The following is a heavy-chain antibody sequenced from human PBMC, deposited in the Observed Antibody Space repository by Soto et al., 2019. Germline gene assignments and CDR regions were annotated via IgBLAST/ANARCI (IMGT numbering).Heavy chain of an antibody. CDR3: ARDPGSWYFDS. CDR1: GGSISSYD. Sequence: PSETMSVTCTVSGGSISSYDWSWIRQPPGKGLELIGYVYYSGSTNYNPSLRSRVNISVDTSKNQLSLKMSSVTAADTAVYYCARDPGSWYFDSWGQGILVTVSS. J-gene: IGHJ4*02. D-gene: IGHD3-10*01. V-gene: IGHV4-59*01. CDR2: VYYSGST.